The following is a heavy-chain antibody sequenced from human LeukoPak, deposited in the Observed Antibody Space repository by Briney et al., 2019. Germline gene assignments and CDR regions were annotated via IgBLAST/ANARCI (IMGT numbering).Heavy chain of an antibody. J-gene: IGHJ4*02. CDR2: ISSSGGTM. CDR1: VFTFSSYA. D-gene: IGHD4-17*01. V-gene: IGHV3-48*03. CDR3: AKIMTTVTTRDY. Sequence: GGSLRLSCAASVFTFSSYAINGVRQAPGKGLEWLSYISSSGGTMYYADSVKGRFTISRDNAKNSLYLQMRSLRAEDTAVYYCAKIMTTVTTRDYWGQGTLVTVSS.